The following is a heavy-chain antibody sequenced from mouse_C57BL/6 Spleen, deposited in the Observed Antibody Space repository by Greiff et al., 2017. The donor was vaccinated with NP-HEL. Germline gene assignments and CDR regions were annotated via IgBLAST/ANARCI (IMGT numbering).Heavy chain of an antibody. CDR1: GYTFTDYN. J-gene: IGHJ3*01. D-gene: IGHD2-12*01. V-gene: IGHV1-22*01. Sequence: VQLQQSGPELVKPGASVKMSCKASGYTFTDYNMHWVKQSHGKSLEWIGYINPNNGGTSYNQKFKGKATLTVNKSSSTAYMELRSLTSEDSAVYYCARGESYPAWFAYWGQGTLVTVSA. CDR3: ARGESYPAWFAY. CDR2: INPNNGGT.